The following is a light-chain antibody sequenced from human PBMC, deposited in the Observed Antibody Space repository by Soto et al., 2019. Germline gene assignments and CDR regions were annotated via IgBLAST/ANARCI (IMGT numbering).Light chain of an antibody. CDR1: ESVGSH. CDR2: GVS. J-gene: IGKJ1*01. CDR3: QQYDNWPPWT. Sequence: DTVMTQSPATLSVSPGETATLSCRASESVGSHLAWYQQKAGQAPRLLIYGVSTRATGIPARFRGSGSETDFTLTISSLQSEDSAIYYCQQYDNWPPWTCGQGTKVEI. V-gene: IGKV3-15*01.